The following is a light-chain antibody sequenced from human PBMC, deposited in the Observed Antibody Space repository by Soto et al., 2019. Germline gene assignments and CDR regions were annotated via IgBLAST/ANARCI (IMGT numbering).Light chain of an antibody. CDR3: QQYDTYST. V-gene: IGKV1-5*01. CDR2: DAS. CDR1: QTISSW. Sequence: DIQITQSPSTLSVSLGDRVTITVRASQTISSWLAWYQQKPGKAPKLLIYDASALPRGVPARFSGSGSGTKFTLTIASLQPDDFATYYCQQYDTYSTFGQGTKVDIK. J-gene: IGKJ1*01.